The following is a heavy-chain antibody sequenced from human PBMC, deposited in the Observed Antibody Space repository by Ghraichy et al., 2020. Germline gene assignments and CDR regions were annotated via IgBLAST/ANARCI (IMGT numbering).Heavy chain of an antibody. CDR1: GGSFSGYY. Sequence: SETLSLTCAVYGGSFSGYYWSWIRQPPGKGLEWLGEINHSGSTNYNPSLKSRVTISVDTSKNQFSLKLSSVTAAVTAVYYCARVRRPPDCGGDCSTWFDPWGQGTLVTVSS. CDR3: ARVRRPPDCGGDCSTWFDP. CDR2: INHSGST. D-gene: IGHD2-21*02. J-gene: IGHJ5*02. V-gene: IGHV4-34*01.